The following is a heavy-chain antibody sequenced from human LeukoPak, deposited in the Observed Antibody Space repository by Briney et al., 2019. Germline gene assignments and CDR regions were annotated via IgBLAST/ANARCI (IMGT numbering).Heavy chain of an antibody. D-gene: IGHD6-19*01. Sequence: GGSLRLSCAASGFTFDDYGMSWVRQAPGKGLEWVAGINWNGGNTGYSDSVKGRFTISRDNAKNALYLQMDSLRAEDTALYYCGRDLSGWYGPDYWGQGTLVTVSS. J-gene: IGHJ4*02. CDR2: INWNGGNT. CDR3: GRDLSGWYGPDY. V-gene: IGHV3-20*04. CDR1: GFTFDDYG.